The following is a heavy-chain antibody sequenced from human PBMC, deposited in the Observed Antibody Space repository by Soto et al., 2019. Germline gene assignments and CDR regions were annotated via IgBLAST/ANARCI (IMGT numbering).Heavy chain of an antibody. CDR1: GYTFTSYD. J-gene: IGHJ6*02. D-gene: IGHD3-10*01. CDR2: MNPNSGNT. CDR3: ARGGEIWLGELLYRLTGTRLYYYGMDV. Sequence: ASVKVSCKASGYTFTSYDINWVRQATGQGLEWMGWMNPNSGNTGYAQKFQGRVTMTRNTSISTAYMELSSLRSEDTAVYYCARGGEIWLGELLYRLTGTRLYYYGMDVWGRGTTVTVSS. V-gene: IGHV1-8*01.